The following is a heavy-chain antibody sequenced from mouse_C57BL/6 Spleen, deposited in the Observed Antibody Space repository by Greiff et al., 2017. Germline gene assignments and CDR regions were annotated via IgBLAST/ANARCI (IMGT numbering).Heavy chain of an antibody. CDR3: ARGDYYGSSYFDY. V-gene: IGHV1-53*01. D-gene: IGHD1-1*01. J-gene: IGHJ2*01. CDR1: GYTFTSYW. Sequence: QVHVKQPGTELVKPGASVKLSCKASGYTFTSYWMHWVKQRPGQGLEWIGNINPSNGGTNYNEKFKSKATLTVDKSSSTAYMQLSSLTSEDSAVYYCARGDYYGSSYFDYWGQGTTLTVSS. CDR2: INPSNGGT.